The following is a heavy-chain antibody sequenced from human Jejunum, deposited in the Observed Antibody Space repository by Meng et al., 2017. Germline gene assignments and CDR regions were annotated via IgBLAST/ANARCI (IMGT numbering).Heavy chain of an antibody. V-gene: IGHV3-74*01. CDR1: GFSFSSHW. CDR2: INSDGSGT. D-gene: IGHD1-14*01. Sequence: GESLKISCAASGFSFSSHWMSWVRQAPGKGLMWVSRINSDGSGTWYADSAKGRFTISRDNANNTLYLQLNSLKAEDTAVYYCARDQNGPGPTVDYWGQGALVTVSS. CDR3: ARDQNGPGPTVDY. J-gene: IGHJ4*02.